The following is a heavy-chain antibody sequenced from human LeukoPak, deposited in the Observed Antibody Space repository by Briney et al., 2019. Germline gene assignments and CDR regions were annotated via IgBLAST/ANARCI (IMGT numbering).Heavy chain of an antibody. CDR1: GFTFSSFG. D-gene: IGHD3-9*01. Sequence: QPGGSLRLSCAASGFTFSSFGMSWVRQAPGKGLEWVSAISSTGGTAYYADSVKGRFTISRDNSKNTLSLQMNSLRVEDTAVYYCARGPGHYDILTGYHNPYYFDYWGQGTLVTVSS. CDR2: ISSTGGTA. V-gene: IGHV3-23*01. J-gene: IGHJ4*02. CDR3: ARGPGHYDILTGYHNPYYFDY.